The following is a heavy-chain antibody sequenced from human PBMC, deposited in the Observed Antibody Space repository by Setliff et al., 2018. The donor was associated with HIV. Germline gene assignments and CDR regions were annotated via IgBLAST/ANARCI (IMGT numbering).Heavy chain of an antibody. CDR2: IFPADSDT. CDR1: GYSFGDYW. V-gene: IGHV5-51*01. J-gene: IGHJ3*01. Sequence: PGESLKISCRGFGYSFGDYWIGWVRQKPGKRLEWMGIIFPADSDTRVRPSFQGQVSISADRSTYAAFLQWTSLKASDTGMYFCARHRVGTSMLVVKSPGAFDLWGQGTLVTVSS. CDR3: ARHRVGTSMLVVKSPGAFDL. D-gene: IGHD3-22*01.